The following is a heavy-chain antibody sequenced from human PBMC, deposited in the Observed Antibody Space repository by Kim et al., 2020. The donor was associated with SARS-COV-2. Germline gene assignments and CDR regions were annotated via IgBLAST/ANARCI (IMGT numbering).Heavy chain of an antibody. J-gene: IGHJ4*01. D-gene: IGHD6-19*01. CDR3: ARDPIYASGRGDFD. CDR1: GFTFTMYP. V-gene: IGHV3-30*04. Sequence: GGSLRLSCAASGFTFTMYPMHWVRQAPGKGLEWVAFISFDGSNTDYADSAKGRFTVSRDSSKNTVFLEMGRLRLEDTALYFCARDPIYASGRGDFD. CDR2: ISFDGSNT.